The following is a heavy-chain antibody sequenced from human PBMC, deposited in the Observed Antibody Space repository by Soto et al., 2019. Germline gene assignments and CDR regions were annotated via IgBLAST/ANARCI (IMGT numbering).Heavy chain of an antibody. D-gene: IGHD6-19*01. V-gene: IGHV2-5*02. Sequence: QITLKESGPTLVKPTQTLTLTCSFSGFSFSTSGVGVGWIRQPPGKALEWLAVTYWDDDKRYSPSLRSRLTVTXXTXKXXVVLTMTNMDPVATATYYCARYRRFESSSAWFFDYWGQGTLVTVSS. CDR2: TYWDDDK. CDR3: ARYRRFESSSAWFFDY. J-gene: IGHJ4*02. CDR1: GFSFSTSGVG.